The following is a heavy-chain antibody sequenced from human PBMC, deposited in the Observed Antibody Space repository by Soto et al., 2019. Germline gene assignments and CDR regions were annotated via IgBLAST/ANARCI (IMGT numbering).Heavy chain of an antibody. V-gene: IGHV4-4*07. CDR1: GGSMSNYY. J-gene: IGHJ4*02. Sequence: PSETLSLTCTFSGGSMSNYYWSWIRQPAGKGLEWIWRIYTTGSTHYNPSLKSRVTLSIXXXXXXFXLXLXXXTPAXTPVYYCARELPSIYEILTGHFDQWGQGTLVTVS. CDR3: ARELPSIYEILTGHFDQ. D-gene: IGHD3-9*01. CDR2: IYTTGST.